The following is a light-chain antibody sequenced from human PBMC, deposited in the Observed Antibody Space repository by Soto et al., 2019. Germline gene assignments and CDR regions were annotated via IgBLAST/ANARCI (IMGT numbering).Light chain of an antibody. J-gene: IGKJ2*01. CDR1: QSVSSSY. CDR2: GAS. CDR3: QQYCSSPPYT. V-gene: IGKV3-20*01. Sequence: EIVLTQSPGTLSLSPGERATLSCRASQSVSSSYLAWYQQKPGQAPRLLIYGASSRATGIPDRFSGSGSGTEFTLTIIRLEPEDFAVYYCQQYCSSPPYTFGQGTKLEIK.